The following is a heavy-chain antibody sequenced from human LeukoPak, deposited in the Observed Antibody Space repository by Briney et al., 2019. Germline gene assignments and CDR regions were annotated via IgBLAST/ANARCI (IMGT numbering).Heavy chain of an antibody. Sequence: GASVKVSCKASGGTFSTYAISWVRQAPGQGLEWMGGIIPIFGTTNYAKKFQGRVTITTDESTSTAYMELSSLRSEDAAVYYCARVPPYNNYYYYYMDVWGKGTTVTVSS. CDR2: IIPIFGTT. D-gene: IGHD5-24*01. J-gene: IGHJ6*03. V-gene: IGHV1-69*05. CDR3: ARVPPYNNYYYYYMDV. CDR1: GGTFSTYA.